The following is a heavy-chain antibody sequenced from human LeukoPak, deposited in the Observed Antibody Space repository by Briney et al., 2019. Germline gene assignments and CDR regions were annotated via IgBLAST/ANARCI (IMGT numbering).Heavy chain of an antibody. CDR2: IYHSGST. J-gene: IGHJ4*02. D-gene: IGHD4-23*01. Sequence: SETLSLTCTVSGGSISSGGYYWSCIRQPPGKGLECIGYIYHSGSTYYNPSLKSRVTISVDRSKNQFSLKLSSVTAADTAVYYCATESYGGNLLRHYYFDYWGQGTLVTVSS. CDR3: ATESYGGNLLRHYYFDY. V-gene: IGHV4-30-2*01. CDR1: GGSISSGGYY.